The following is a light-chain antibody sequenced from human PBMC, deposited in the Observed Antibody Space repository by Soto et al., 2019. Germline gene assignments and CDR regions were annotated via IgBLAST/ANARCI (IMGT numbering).Light chain of an antibody. Sequence: SALPKPDSVSRSSAPSIAISCTGTSSDVGSYNLVSRYQQHPGKAPKLMIYEVSKRPSGVSNRFSGSKSGNTASLTISGLQAEDEADYYCCSYAGSSTFVFGTGTKVTVL. CDR1: SSDVGSYNL. V-gene: IGLV2-23*02. CDR3: CSYAGSSTFV. J-gene: IGLJ1*01. CDR2: EVS.